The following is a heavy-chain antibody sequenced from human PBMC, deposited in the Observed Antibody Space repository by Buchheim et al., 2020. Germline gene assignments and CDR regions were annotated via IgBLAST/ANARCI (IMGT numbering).Heavy chain of an antibody. CDR1: GGSITSNY. CDR2: IHHSGDT. CDR3: ARHLPGPYDY. V-gene: IGHV4-59*12. J-gene: IGHJ4*02. Sequence: QVHLQESGPGLVKPLETLSLTCTVSGGSITSNYWSWVRQPPGKTLEWIGYIHHSGDTSYNPSLNSRVTMSLDTSKNPFSLNLRSLTAADTAVYYCARHLPGPYDYWGQGIL.